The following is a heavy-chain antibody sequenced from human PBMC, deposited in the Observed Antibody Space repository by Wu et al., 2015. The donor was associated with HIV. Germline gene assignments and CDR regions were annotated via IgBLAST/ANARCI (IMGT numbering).Heavy chain of an antibody. CDR2: INPNSGGT. V-gene: IGHV1-2*02. CDR1: GYTFTGYY. D-gene: IGHD3-22*01. J-gene: IGHJ4*02. CDR3: ARDIPHYYDSSGYYYNPYFDY. Sequence: QVQLVQSGAEVKKPGASVKVSCKASGYTFTGYYMHWVRQAPGQGLEWMGWINPNSGGTNYAQKFQGRVTMTRDTSISTAYMELSRLRSDDTAVYYCARDIPHYYDSSGYYYNPYFDYWGQGTLVTVSS.